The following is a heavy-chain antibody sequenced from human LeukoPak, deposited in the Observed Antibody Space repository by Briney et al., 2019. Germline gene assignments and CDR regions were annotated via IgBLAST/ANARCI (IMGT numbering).Heavy chain of an antibody. J-gene: IGHJ4*02. D-gene: IGHD6-6*01. CDR3: ARGQLVRFYFDY. Sequence: ASVKVSCKASGYTFTDYYIHWVRQAPGQGLEWMGWINPNSGGTHCAQKFQGRVTMTRDTSISTAYMELSRLRSDDTAVYYCARGQLVRFYFDYWGQGTLVTVSS. CDR2: INPNSGGT. V-gene: IGHV1-2*02. CDR1: GYTFTDYY.